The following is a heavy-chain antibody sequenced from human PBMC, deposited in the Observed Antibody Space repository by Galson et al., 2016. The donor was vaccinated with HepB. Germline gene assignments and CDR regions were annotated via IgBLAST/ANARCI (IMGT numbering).Heavy chain of an antibody. CDR3: ATGSGGDKRRIERNFDH. V-gene: IGHV4-61*02. CDR2: VYSSGST. D-gene: IGHD2-21*02. CDR1: GGSISSGVNY. J-gene: IGHJ4*02. Sequence: TLSLTCNVSGGSISSGVNYWSWIRQPAGKGLEWIGRVYSSGSTSYNPSLKSRLSISVDTSKNQFSLRLNSVTAADTAMYYCATGSGGDKRRIERNFDHWGQGTLVTVSS.